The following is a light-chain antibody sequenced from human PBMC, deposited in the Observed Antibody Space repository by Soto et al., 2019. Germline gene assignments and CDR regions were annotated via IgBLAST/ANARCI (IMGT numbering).Light chain of an antibody. CDR1: SSDVGAYNY. J-gene: IGLJ2*01. CDR2: EVS. V-gene: IGLV2-14*01. CDR3: SSYISSGSVV. Sequence: QSVLTQPASVSGSPGQSITISCTGTSSDVGAYNYVSWYQQHPGKAPKLMIYEVSNRPSGVSNRFSGSKSGNTASLTISGLQAEDEAYYYCSSYISSGSVVFGGGTKLTVL.